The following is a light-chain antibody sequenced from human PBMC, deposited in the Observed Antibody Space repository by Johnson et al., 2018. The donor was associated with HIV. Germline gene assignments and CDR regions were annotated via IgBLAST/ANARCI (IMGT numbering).Light chain of an antibody. V-gene: IGLV1-51*01. Sequence: QSVLTQPPSVSAAPGQRVNISCSGSSSNIGNSYVSWYQQLPGTAPKLLIYDNNKRPSGIPDRFSGSKSGTSATLGITGLQTGDEADYYCGTWGGVFGTGTKVTGL. CDR2: DNN. CDR1: SSNIGNSY. CDR3: GTWGGV. J-gene: IGLJ1*01.